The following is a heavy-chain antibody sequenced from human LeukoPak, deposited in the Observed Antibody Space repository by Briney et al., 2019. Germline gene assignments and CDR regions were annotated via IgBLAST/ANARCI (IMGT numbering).Heavy chain of an antibody. CDR1: GHTFTSYD. CDR2: INPNSGGT. J-gene: IGHJ6*03. Sequence: ASVKVSCKASGHTFTSYDINWVRQATGQGLEWMGWINPNSGGTNYAQKFQGRVTMTRDTSTSTVYMELSSLRSEDTAVYYCARDFRDYYYMDVWGKGTTVTVSS. CDR3: ARDFRDYYYMDV. D-gene: IGHD3-3*01. V-gene: IGHV1-8*01.